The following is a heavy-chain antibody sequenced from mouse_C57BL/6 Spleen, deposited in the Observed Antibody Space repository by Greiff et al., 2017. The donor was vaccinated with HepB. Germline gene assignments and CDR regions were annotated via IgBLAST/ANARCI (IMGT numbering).Heavy chain of an antibody. Sequence: EVQLQQSGPELVKPGASVKISCKASGYTFTDYYMNWVKQSHGKSLEWIGDINPNNGGTSYNQKFKGKATLTVDKSSSTAYMELRSLTSEDSAVYYCARDYYGSSYSDWYFDVWGTGTTVTVSS. V-gene: IGHV1-26*01. CDR1: GYTFTDYY. CDR3: ARDYYGSSYSDWYFDV. D-gene: IGHD1-1*01. J-gene: IGHJ1*03. CDR2: INPNNGGT.